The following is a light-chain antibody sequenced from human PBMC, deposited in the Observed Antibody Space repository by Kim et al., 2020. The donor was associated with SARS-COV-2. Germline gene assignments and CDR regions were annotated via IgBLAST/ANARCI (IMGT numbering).Light chain of an antibody. Sequence: PGERATPACRATESISASYVAWDQQKPGQAPRLLIYADSSRATGIPDRFSGSGSGTEFTLTISRREPEDFAVYYCQHYGRSQITVGPGTKVDIK. CDR3: QHYGRSQIT. V-gene: IGKV3-20*01. CDR1: ESISASY. CDR2: ADS. J-gene: IGKJ3*01.